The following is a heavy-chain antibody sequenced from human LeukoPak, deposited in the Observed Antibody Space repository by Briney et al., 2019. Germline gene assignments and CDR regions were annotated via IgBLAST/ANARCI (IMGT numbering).Heavy chain of an antibody. J-gene: IGHJ4*02. Sequence: ASVKVSCKPSVYTFTSYGISWVRQAPEQGLEWIGWISAYNVNTNYAHKLQGRVTMTTDTSTSTAYMQLRSLRSDDTAVYYCARVEMATTDYWGQGTLVSVSS. CDR1: VYTFTSYG. CDR2: ISAYNVNT. CDR3: ARVEMATTDY. D-gene: IGHD5-24*01. V-gene: IGHV1-18*01.